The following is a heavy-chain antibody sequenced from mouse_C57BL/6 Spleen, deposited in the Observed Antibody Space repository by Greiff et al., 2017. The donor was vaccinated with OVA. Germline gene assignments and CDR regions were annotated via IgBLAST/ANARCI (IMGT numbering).Heavy chain of an antibody. CDR1: GYTFTSYG. J-gene: IGHJ1*03. D-gene: IGHD2-3*01. V-gene: IGHV1-81*01. CDR2: IYPRSGNT. Sequence: QVQLKESGAELARPGASVKLSCKASGYTFTSYGISWVKQRTGQGLEWIGEIYPRSGNTYYNEKFKGKATLTADKSSSTAYMELRSLTSEDSAVYFCARRGYYEPYWYFDVWGTGTTVTVSS. CDR3: ARRGYYEPYWYFDV.